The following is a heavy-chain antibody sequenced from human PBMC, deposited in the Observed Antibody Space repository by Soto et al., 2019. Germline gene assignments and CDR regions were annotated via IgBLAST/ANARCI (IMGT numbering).Heavy chain of an antibody. CDR3: AKSKYCTGNTCYLPYYFDY. CDR1: GFTFSSYA. D-gene: IGHD2-2*01. CDR2: ISVSGGTT. Sequence: PGGSLRLSCGTSGFTFSSYALTWVRQAPGRGLEWVSSISVSGGTTYYTDSVKGRFSISRDNSKNTLYLQMNSLRAEDTAVYFCAKSKYCTGNTCYLPYYFDYWGQGTLVTVSS. V-gene: IGHV3-23*01. J-gene: IGHJ4*02.